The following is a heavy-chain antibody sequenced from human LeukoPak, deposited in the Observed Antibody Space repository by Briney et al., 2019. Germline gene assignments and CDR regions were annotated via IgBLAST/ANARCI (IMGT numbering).Heavy chain of an antibody. CDR3: ARGPYYMDV. Sequence: SQTLSLTCAISRDSLSSNSAAWNWIRHSPSRGLEWLGRTYYRSKWYNDYAVSVKSRITINPDTSKNQFSLQLNSVTPEDTAVYYCARGPYYMDVWGKGTTVTVSS. V-gene: IGHV6-1*01. CDR2: TYYRSKWYN. CDR1: RDSLSSNSAA. J-gene: IGHJ6*03.